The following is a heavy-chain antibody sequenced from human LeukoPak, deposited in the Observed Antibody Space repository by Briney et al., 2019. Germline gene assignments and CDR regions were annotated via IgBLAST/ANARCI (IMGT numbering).Heavy chain of an antibody. CDR3: ARDEILLWFGDLDY. D-gene: IGHD3-10*01. CDR1: GYTFTGYY. CDR2: INPNSGGT. V-gene: IGHV1-2*02. Sequence: ASVKVSCKASGYTFTGYYMHWVRQAPGQGLEWMGWINPNSGGTNYAQKFQGRVTMTSDTSISTAYMELSSLRSDDTAVYYCARDEILLWFGDLDYWGQGTPVTVSS. J-gene: IGHJ4*02.